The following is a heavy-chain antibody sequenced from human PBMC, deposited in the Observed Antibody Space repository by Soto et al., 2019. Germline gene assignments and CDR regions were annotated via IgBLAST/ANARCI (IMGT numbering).Heavy chain of an antibody. J-gene: IGHJ4*02. CDR1: GFTFSSYG. CDR2: LSYDGTKR. D-gene: IGHD3-22*01. CDR3: VKGEYYYDSSSYYPFDY. Sequence: PGGSLRLSCAASGFTFSSYGMHWVRQAPGKALEWVAVLSYDGTKRYYADSVKGRFTISRDSSKNTVYLQMSSLRVEDTAVYYCVKGEYYYDSSSYYPFDYWGQGTLVTVSS. V-gene: IGHV3-30*18.